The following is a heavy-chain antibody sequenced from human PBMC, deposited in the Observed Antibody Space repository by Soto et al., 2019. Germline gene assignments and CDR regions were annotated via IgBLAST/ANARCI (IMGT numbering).Heavy chain of an antibody. CDR1: GGSISSYY. CDR2: IYYSGST. CDR3: ARARADAFDI. Sequence: SETLSLTCTVSGGSISSYYWSWIRQPPGKGLEWIGYIYYSGSTNYNPSLKSRVTISVDTSKNQFSLKLSSVTAADTAVYYCARARADAFDIWGQGTMVTVTS. V-gene: IGHV4-59*01. J-gene: IGHJ3*02.